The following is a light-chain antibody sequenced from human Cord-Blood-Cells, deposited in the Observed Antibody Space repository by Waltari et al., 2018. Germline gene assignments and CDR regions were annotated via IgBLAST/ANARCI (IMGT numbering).Light chain of an antibody. CDR2: EGS. V-gene: IGLV2-23*01. CDR3: CSYAGSVV. Sequence: QSALTQPASVSGSPGQSITISCTGTSSDVGCYNLVSWYQQHPGKAPKLMIYEGSKRPSGVSNRFSGSKSGNTASLTISGLQAEDEVDYYCCSYAGSVVFGGGTMLTVL. CDR1: SSDVGCYNL. J-gene: IGLJ2*01.